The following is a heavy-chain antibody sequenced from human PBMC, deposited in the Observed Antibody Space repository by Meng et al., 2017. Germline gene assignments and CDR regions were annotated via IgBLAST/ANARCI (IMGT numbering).Heavy chain of an antibody. CDR1: GPTFNSYW. Sequence: EVQLVESGGGLVQPGGSLRLSCVASGPTFNSYWMPWVRQAPGKGLVWVSRIKSDGSVTTYADIVKGRFTISRDNAKNTVYLQMKSLRAEDTAVYYCAPTVTTPGPFDFWGQGTLVTVSS. V-gene: IGHV3-74*01. CDR2: IKSDGSVT. CDR3: APTVTTPGPFDF. J-gene: IGHJ4*02. D-gene: IGHD4-17*01.